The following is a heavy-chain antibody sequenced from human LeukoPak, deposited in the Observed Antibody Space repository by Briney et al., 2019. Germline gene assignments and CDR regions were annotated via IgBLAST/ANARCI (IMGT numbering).Heavy chain of an antibody. V-gene: IGHV4-30-4*01. CDR2: IYYSGST. J-gene: IGHJ4*02. D-gene: IGHD6-19*01. Sequence: SETLSLTCTVSGGSISSGDYYWSWIRQPPGKGLEWIGNIYYSGSTYYNPSLKSRVAISVDTSKNQFSLKLSSVAAADTAVYYCASSMGGRLGNGGQGTLVTVSS. CDR1: GGSISSGDYY. CDR3: ASSMGGRLGN.